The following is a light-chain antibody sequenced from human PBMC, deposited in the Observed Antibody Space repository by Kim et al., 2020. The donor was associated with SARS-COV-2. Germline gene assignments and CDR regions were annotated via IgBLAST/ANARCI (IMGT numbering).Light chain of an antibody. CDR2: DVT. CDR1: SSDVGGYNY. Sequence: QSVTISCTGTSSDVGGYNYVSWYQQHPGKAPKLMIYDVTKRPSGVPDRFSGSKSGNTASLTVSGLQAEDEADYYCSSYGGSSNYVFGTGTKVTVL. J-gene: IGLJ1*01. V-gene: IGLV2-8*01. CDR3: SSYGGSSNYV.